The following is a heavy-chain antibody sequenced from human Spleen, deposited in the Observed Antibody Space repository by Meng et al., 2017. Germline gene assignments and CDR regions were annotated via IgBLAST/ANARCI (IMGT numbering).Heavy chain of an antibody. CDR2: ISSSSSYI. J-gene: IGHJ4*02. CDR1: GFTFSSYS. Sequence: GESLKISCAASGFTFSSYSMNWVRQAPGKGLEWVSSISSSSSYIYYADSVKGRFTISRDNAKNSLYLQMNSLRAEDTAVYYCARDPYCSSTSCHFGYWGQGTLVTVSS. D-gene: IGHD2-2*01. CDR3: ARDPYCSSTSCHFGY. V-gene: IGHV3-21*01.